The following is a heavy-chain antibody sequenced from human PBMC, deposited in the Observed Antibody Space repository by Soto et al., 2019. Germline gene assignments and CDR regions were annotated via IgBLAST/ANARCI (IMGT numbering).Heavy chain of an antibody. CDR1: GYTFTSYG. CDR3: ARDFQVSLNWNYLTGVWFDP. V-gene: IGHV1-18*01. D-gene: IGHD1-7*01. Sequence: GASVKVSCKASGYTFTSYGISWVRQATGQGLEWMEWISAYNGNTNYAQKLQGRVTMTTDTSTSTAYMELRSLRSDDTAVYYCARDFQVSLNWNYLTGVWFDPWGQGTLVTVSS. J-gene: IGHJ5*02. CDR2: ISAYNGNT.